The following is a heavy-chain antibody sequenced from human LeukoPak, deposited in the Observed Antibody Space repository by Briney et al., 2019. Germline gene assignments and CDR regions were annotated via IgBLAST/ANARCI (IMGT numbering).Heavy chain of an antibody. CDR1: GGSISSGSYY. J-gene: IGHJ5*02. Sequence: PSETLSLTCTVSGGSISSGSYYWSWIRQSPGKQLEWIGYIFHIGTTNYNPSLKSRVTISVDTSKNQFSLNLRSVTAADTAVYYCARARITTYNWFDPWGQGTLVTVSS. V-gene: IGHV4-61*01. CDR3: ARARITTYNWFDP. D-gene: IGHD3-3*01. CDR2: IFHIGTT.